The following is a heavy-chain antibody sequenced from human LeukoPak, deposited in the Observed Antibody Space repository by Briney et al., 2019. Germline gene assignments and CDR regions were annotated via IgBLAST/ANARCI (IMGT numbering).Heavy chain of an antibody. CDR1: GYTFTDYY. V-gene: IGHV1-2*02. J-gene: IGHJ5*02. CDR2: INPNSGGT. CDR3: ARAPVAATKVLDP. Sequence: ASVKVSCKTSGYTFTDYYIHWVRQAPGQGLEWMGWINPNSGGTNYAQKFQGRVTMTRDTSISTAYMELSRLRSDDTAVYYCARAPVAATKVLDPWGQGTLVTVSS. D-gene: IGHD2-15*01.